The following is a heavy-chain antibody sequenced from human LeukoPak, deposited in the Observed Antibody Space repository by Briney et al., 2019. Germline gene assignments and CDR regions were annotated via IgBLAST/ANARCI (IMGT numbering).Heavy chain of an antibody. V-gene: IGHV1-18*04. CDR3: ARATRLGSRTRYAYLDS. CDR1: GYTFTSYA. D-gene: IGHD2-2*01. CDR2: ISAYNGNT. J-gene: IGHJ5*01. Sequence: GASVKVSCKASGYTFTSYAISWVRQAPGQGLEWMGWISAYNGNTNYAQKLQGRVTMTTDTSTSTAYMELRSLRSDDTAVYYCARATRLGSRTRYAYLDSWGQGTLVTVSS.